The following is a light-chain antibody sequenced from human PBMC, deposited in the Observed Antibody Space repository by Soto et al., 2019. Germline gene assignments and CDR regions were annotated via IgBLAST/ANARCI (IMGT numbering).Light chain of an antibody. CDR2: QDS. Sequence: SYELTQPPSVSVSPGQTASITCSGDKLGDKYACWYQQKPGQSPVLVIYQDSKRPSGIPERISGSKSGNTATLTISETQAMDEADYYCQAWDSSNVVFGGGTKPPS. CDR1: KLGDKY. CDR3: QAWDSSNVV. J-gene: IGLJ2*01. V-gene: IGLV3-1*01.